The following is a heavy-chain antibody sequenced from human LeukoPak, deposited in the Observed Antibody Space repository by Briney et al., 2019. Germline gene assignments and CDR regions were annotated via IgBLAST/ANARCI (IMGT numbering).Heavy chain of an antibody. V-gene: IGHV3-21*01. CDR1: GFNFNTYT. D-gene: IGHD4-17*01. CDR2: ISSDSSYI. Sequence: GGSLRLSCAASGFNFNTYTMNWVRQAPGKGLEWVSSISSDSSYIYYADAVHGRFTVSRDNAKYSLYLQMNSLRAEDTAVYYCVRGTYGAYDYWGQGSLVTVSS. J-gene: IGHJ4*02. CDR3: VRGTYGAYDY.